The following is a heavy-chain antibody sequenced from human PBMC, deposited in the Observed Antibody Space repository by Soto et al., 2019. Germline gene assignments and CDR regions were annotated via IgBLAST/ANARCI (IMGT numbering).Heavy chain of an antibody. D-gene: IGHD3-22*01. J-gene: IGHJ4*02. Sequence: PGGSLRLSCAASGFTFSSYSMNWVRQAPGKGLEWVSYISSSSTIYYADSVKGRFTISRDNAKNSLYLQMNSLRDEDTAVYYCARDYITMIPFDYWGQGTLVTVSS. CDR3: ARDYITMIPFDY. V-gene: IGHV3-48*02. CDR1: GFTFSSYS. CDR2: ISSSSTI.